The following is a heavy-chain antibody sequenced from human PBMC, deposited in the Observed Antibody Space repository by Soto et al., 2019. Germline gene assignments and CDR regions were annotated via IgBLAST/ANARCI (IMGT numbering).Heavy chain of an antibody. CDR2: SSNSGTFS. CDR1: GFTFSTSE. D-gene: IGHD1-1*01. V-gene: IGHV3-48*03. Sequence: VGSLRLSCAASGFTFSTSEMNWVRQAPGKGLEWISYSSNSGTFSRYADSVKGRFSISRDNTKNLLYLQMNSLRAEDTAVYYCARSGDNYNRLDYWGQGTPVTVSS. J-gene: IGHJ4*02. CDR3: ARSGDNYNRLDY.